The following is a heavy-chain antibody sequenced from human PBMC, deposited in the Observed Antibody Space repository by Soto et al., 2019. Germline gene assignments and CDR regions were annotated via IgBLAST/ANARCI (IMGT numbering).Heavy chain of an antibody. CDR2: ISSSSSYI. J-gene: IGHJ4*02. D-gene: IGHD3-22*01. CDR1: GFTFSSYS. V-gene: IGHV3-21*01. Sequence: GSLRLSCAASGFTFSSYSMNWVRQAPGKGLEWVSSISSSSSYIYYADSVKGRFTISRDNAKNSLYLQMNSLRAEDTAVYYCARDSYDSSGYSTPFDYWGQGTLVTV. CDR3: ARDSYDSSGYSTPFDY.